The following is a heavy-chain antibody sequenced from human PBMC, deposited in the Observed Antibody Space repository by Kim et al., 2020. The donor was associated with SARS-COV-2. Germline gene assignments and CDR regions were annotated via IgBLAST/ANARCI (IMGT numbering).Heavy chain of an antibody. D-gene: IGHD2-21*02. CDR3: AREVSGWPRELAYCGGDCYSYYFDS. Sequence: SVKVSCKASGGTFSSYAISWVRQAPGQGLEWMGGIIPIFGTANYAQKFQGRVTITADESTSTAYMELSSLRSEDTAVYYCAREVSGWPRELAYCGGDCYSYYFDSWGQGTLVTVSS. V-gene: IGHV1-69*13. CDR1: GGTFSSYA. CDR2: IIPIFGTA. J-gene: IGHJ4*02.